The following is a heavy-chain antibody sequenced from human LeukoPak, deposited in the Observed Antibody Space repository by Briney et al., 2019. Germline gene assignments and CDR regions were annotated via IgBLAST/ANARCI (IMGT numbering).Heavy chain of an antibody. CDR2: INPSGGST. Sequence: ASVKVSCKASGYTFTSYYMHWVRQAPGQGLEWMGIINPSGGSTSYAQKFQGRVTMTRDTSTSTVYTELSSLRSEDTAVYYCARPFRVLDAFDTWGQGTMVTVSS. CDR1: GYTFTSYY. J-gene: IGHJ3*02. V-gene: IGHV1-46*01. D-gene: IGHD3-10*01. CDR3: ARPFRVLDAFDT.